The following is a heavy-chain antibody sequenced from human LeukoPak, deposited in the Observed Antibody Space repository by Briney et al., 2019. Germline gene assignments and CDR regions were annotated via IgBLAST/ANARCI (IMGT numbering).Heavy chain of an antibody. CDR1: GGSISRDY. CDR3: ARDLQYGSSSSGFGY. J-gene: IGHJ4*02. Sequence: PSETLSLTCTVSGGSISRDYWSWIRQPPGKGLEWIGYIYYTGSTNYNPSLKSRVTISVDTSKNQFSLKLSSVTAADTAVYYCARDLQYGSSSSGFGYWGQGTLVTVSS. D-gene: IGHD6-6*01. V-gene: IGHV4-59*01. CDR2: IYYTGST.